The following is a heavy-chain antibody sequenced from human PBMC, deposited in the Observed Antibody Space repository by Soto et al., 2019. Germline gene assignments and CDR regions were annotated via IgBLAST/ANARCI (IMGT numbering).Heavy chain of an antibody. Sequence: SETLSLTCAVYGGSFSGYYWSWIRQHPGKGLEWIGYIYYSGSTYYNPSLKSRVTISVDTSKNQFSLKLSSVTAADTAVYYCARNYYDFWSGYPNWFDPWGQGTLVTVSS. V-gene: IGHV4-31*11. J-gene: IGHJ5*02. D-gene: IGHD3-3*01. CDR3: ARNYYDFWSGYPNWFDP. CDR1: GGSFSGYY. CDR2: IYYSGST.